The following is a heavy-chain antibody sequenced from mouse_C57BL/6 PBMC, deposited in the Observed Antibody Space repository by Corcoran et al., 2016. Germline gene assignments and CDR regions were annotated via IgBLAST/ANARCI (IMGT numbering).Heavy chain of an antibody. J-gene: IGHJ3*01. Sequence: QIQLVQSGPELKKPGEKVKISCKAAGYTFTTYGMSWVKQAPGKGLKWMGWINTYSGVPTYADDFKGRFAFSLETAASTAYLQINNLKNEDTATYFCARSHDGYYGVFFAYWGQGTLVTVSA. CDR1: GYTFTTYG. D-gene: IGHD2-3*01. V-gene: IGHV9-3*01. CDR3: ARSHDGYYGVFFAY. CDR2: INTYSGVP.